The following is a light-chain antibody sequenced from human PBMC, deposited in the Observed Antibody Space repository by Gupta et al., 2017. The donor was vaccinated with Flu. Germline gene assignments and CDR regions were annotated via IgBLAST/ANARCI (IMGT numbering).Light chain of an antibody. CDR3: QQGNGSNN. Sequence: IVMTQSPATLSLSPGERATLSCRASQSVKNYLAWYQQKPGQAPRLLIYDASTRATGIPDRFSGSGSGTDFTLTSNSREPEDFAVYYWQQGNGSNNFGHGTKVDI. J-gene: IGKJ3*01. V-gene: IGKV3-11*01. CDR2: DAS. CDR1: QSVKNY.